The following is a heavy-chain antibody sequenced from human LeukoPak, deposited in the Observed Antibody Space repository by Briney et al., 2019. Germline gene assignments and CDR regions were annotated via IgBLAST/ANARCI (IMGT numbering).Heavy chain of an antibody. J-gene: IGHJ4*02. D-gene: IGHD3-22*01. Sequence: GSSVKVSCKASGGTFSSYAISWARQAPGQGLEWMGGIIPIFGTANYAQKFQGRVTITADESTSTAYMELSSLRSEDTAVYYCARGGDYYDSSGYYYYFDYWGQGTLVTVSS. CDR1: GGTFSSYA. CDR2: IIPIFGTA. V-gene: IGHV1-69*01. CDR3: ARGGDYYDSSGYYYYFDY.